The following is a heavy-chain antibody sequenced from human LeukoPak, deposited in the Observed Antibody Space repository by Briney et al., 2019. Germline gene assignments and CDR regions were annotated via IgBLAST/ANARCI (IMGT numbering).Heavy chain of an antibody. CDR3: ARGRSSWYQPPLSD. J-gene: IGHJ4*02. Sequence: SETLSLTCTVSGYSISSGYSWGWIRQPPGKGLEWLGSIYHTSETTYYNPSLKSRITISIDTSKNQFSLKLSSVTAADTAVYYCARGRSSWYQPPLSDWGQGTLVTVSS. CDR1: GYSISSGYS. CDR2: IYHTSETT. V-gene: IGHV4-38-2*02. D-gene: IGHD6-13*01.